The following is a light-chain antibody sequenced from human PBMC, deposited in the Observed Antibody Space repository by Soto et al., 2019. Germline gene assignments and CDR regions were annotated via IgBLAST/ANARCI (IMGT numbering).Light chain of an antibody. Sequence: DIQMTQSPSAMSASVGDRVTITCRASQGISNYLAWFQQKPGKVTKRLIYAASSLQSGVPSRFSGRGSGTEFTLTISSPQPEDFATYCCLQHNSYPWTFGQGTKVEIK. J-gene: IGKJ1*01. CDR1: QGISNY. CDR3: LQHNSYPWT. V-gene: IGKV1-17*03. CDR2: AAS.